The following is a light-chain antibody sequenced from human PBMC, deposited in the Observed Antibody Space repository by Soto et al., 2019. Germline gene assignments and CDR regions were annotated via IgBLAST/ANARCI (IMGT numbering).Light chain of an antibody. J-gene: IGLJ2*01. V-gene: IGLV2-23*03. CDR1: SSDIGTYNF. CDR3: CSYAGRRTFVI. CDR2: EGT. Sequence: QSALTQPASVSGSPGQSITITCTGTSSDIGTYNFVSWYQHHLGKAPKLMIYEGTKRPSGVSNRFSGSKSGNTASLTISGLQAEDEADYYCCSYAGRRTFVIFGGGTKRPS.